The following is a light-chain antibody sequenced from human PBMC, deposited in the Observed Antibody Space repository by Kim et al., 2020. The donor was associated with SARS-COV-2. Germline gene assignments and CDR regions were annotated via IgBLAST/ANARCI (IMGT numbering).Light chain of an antibody. CDR3: QQYGYLFT. Sequence: LSPGEGPTLSCRAIERLRSFLACYQQKPDQTPRPLLYGASSGATGIPARSSGGGSGTDFILTIGRVDPEDFAFYYCQQYGYLFTFGQGTRLEIK. CDR1: ERLRSF. CDR2: GAS. J-gene: IGKJ5*01. V-gene: IGKV3-20*01.